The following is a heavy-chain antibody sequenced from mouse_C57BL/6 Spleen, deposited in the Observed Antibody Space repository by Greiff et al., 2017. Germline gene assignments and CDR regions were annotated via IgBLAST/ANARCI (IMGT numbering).Heavy chain of an antibody. Sequence: VQLQQSGPELVKPGASVKMSCKASGYTFTDYNMHWVKQSHGKSLAWIGYINPNNGGTSYNQKFKGKATLPVNKSSSTAYMELRSLTSEDSAVYYCARGFYYYGSSYGYFDVGGTGTTVTVSS. D-gene: IGHD1-1*01. V-gene: IGHV1-22*01. CDR2: INPNNGGT. CDR3: ARGFYYYGSSYGYFDV. CDR1: GYTFTDYN. J-gene: IGHJ1*03.